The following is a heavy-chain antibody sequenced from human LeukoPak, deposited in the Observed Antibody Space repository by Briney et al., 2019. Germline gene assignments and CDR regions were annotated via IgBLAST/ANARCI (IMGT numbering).Heavy chain of an antibody. CDR3: ARGPRDYGSGSYYNVLAFDY. V-gene: IGHV4-31*03. J-gene: IGHJ4*02. CDR1: GGSISSGSYY. Sequence: SETLSLTCTVSGGSISSGSYYWNWIRQHPGMGLEWIGYIYHSGSTSYNPSLKSRVSISVDTSKNQFSLRLSSMTAADTAVYYCARGPRDYGSGSYYNVLAFDYWGQGTLVTVSS. CDR2: IYHSGST. D-gene: IGHD3-10*01.